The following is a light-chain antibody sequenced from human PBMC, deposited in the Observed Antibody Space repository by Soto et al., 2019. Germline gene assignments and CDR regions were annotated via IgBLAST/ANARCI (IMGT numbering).Light chain of an antibody. Sequence: EIVMTQSPATLSVSPGERATLSCRASQSINSNLAWYQQKPGQAPRVLIYGASTRATGIPARFSGSGSGTEFTLTISSLQSEDFAVYYCQQYDNWPPWTFDQGTKVEIK. CDR3: QQYDNWPPWT. J-gene: IGKJ1*01. CDR1: QSINSN. CDR2: GAS. V-gene: IGKV3-15*01.